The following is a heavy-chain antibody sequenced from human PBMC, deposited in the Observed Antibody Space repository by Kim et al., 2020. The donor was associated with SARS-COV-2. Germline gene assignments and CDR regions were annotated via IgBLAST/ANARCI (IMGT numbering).Heavy chain of an antibody. Sequence: ASVKVSCKASGYTFTSYGISWVRQAPGQGLEWMGWISAYNGNTNYAQKLQGRVTMTTDTSTSTAYMELRSLRSDDTAVYYCARGIVVPAAMLGEEYYYYYYGMDVWGQETTVTVSS. CDR1: GYTFTSYG. V-gene: IGHV1-18*01. J-gene: IGHJ6*02. CDR2: ISAYNGNT. D-gene: IGHD2-2*01. CDR3: ARGIVVPAAMLGEEYYYYYYGMDV.